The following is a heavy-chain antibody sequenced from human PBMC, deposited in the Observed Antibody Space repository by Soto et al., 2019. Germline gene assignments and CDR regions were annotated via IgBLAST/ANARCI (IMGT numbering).Heavy chain of an antibody. V-gene: IGHV3-30*03. Sequence: QVQLVESGGGVVQPGGSLRLSCAAFGFTFSNYAMFWVRQSPGEGLEWVALISYDGRDESYVDSVKGRFSISRDNSKDTLYLQMDSLRAQDTAVYYCARRTEAAYYMDVWGKGTTVTVSS. D-gene: IGHD6-13*01. CDR1: GFTFSNYA. CDR3: ARRTEAAYYMDV. J-gene: IGHJ6*03. CDR2: ISYDGRDE.